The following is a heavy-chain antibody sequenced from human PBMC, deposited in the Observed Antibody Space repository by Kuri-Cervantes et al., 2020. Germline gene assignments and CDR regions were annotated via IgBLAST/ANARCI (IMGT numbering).Heavy chain of an antibody. CDR3: ARHIPNYYDSSGEED. D-gene: IGHD3-22*01. J-gene: IGHJ4*02. V-gene: IGHV4-61*02. CDR2: IDSSGST. Sequence: LRLSCTVSGGSISSGTYYWSWIRQPAGKGLEWIGRIDSSGSTDYNPSLKSRVAISVDTSKNQFSLKLSSVTDADTAVYYCARHIPNYYDSSGEEDWGQGTLVTVSS. CDR1: GGSISSGTYY.